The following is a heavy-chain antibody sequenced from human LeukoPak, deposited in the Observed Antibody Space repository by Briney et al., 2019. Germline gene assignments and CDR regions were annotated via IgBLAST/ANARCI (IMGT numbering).Heavy chain of an antibody. V-gene: IGHV4-59*11. D-gene: IGHD3-3*01. CDR1: GGSISSHY. J-gene: IGHJ6*03. CDR3: ARVSSGTILGYYYYMDV. Sequence: SETLSLTCTVSGGSISSHYWSWIRQPPGKGLEWIGYIYYSGSTNYNPSLKSRVTISVDTSKNQFSLKLSSVTAADTAVYYCARVSSGTILGYYYYMDVWGKGTTVTVSS. CDR2: IYYSGST.